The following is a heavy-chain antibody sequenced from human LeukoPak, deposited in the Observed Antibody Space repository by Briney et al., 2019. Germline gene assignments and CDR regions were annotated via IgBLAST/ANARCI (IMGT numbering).Heavy chain of an antibody. CDR3: ARDLGSSGCHDY. D-gene: IGHD6-19*01. CDR2: IKQDGSEK. V-gene: IGHV3-7*03. CDR1: GFTFSGYW. Sequence: PGGSLRLSCAASGFTFSGYWMSWVRQAPGKGLEWVANIKQDGSEKYYVDSVKGRFTISRDNAKNSLYLQMNSLRAEDTAVYYCARDLGSSGCHDYWGQGTLVTVSS. J-gene: IGHJ4*02.